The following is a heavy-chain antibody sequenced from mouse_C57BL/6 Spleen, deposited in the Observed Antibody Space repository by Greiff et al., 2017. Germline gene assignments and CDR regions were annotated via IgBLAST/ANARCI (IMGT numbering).Heavy chain of an antibody. CDR3: ARDSSGSWFAY. CDR2: INPYNGGT. Sequence: DVKLQESGPVLVKPGASVKMSCKASGYTFTDYYMNWVKQSHGKSLEWIGVINPYNGGTSYNQKFKGKATLTVDKSSSTAYMELNSLTSEDSAVYYCARDSSGSWFAYWGQGTLVTVSA. J-gene: IGHJ3*01. D-gene: IGHD3-2*02. CDR1: GYTFTDYY. V-gene: IGHV1-19*01.